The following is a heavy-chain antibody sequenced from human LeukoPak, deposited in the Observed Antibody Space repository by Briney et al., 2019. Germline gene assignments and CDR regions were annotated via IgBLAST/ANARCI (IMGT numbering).Heavy chain of an antibody. CDR1: GFTFSSYS. J-gene: IGHJ4*02. D-gene: IGHD3-22*01. CDR3: ARGPYYYYDSSGYYVFDY. V-gene: IGHV3-21*01. CDR2: ISSSSSYI. Sequence: GGSLRLSCAASGFTFSSYSMNWVRQAPGKGLEWASSISSSSSYIYYADSVKGRFTISRDNAKNSLYLQMNSLRAEDTAVYYCARGPYYYYDSSGYYVFDYWGQGTLVTVSS.